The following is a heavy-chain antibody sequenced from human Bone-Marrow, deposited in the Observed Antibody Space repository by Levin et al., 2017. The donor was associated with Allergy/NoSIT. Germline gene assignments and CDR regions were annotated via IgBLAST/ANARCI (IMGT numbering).Heavy chain of an antibody. CDR2: ISYDGSNK. D-gene: IGHD5-24*01. J-gene: IGHJ6*02. CDR1: GFTFSSYA. Sequence: GGSLRLSCAASGFTFSSYAMHWVRQAPGKGLEWVAVISYDGSNKYYADSVKGRFTISRDNSKNTLYLQMNSLRAEDTAVYYCARGDGTYYYYGMDVWGQGTTVTVSS. CDR3: ARGDGTYYYYGMDV. V-gene: IGHV3-30-3*01.